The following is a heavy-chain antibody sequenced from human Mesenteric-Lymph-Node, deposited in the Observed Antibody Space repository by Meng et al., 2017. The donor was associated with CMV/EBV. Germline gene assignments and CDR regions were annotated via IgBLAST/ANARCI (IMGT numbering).Heavy chain of an antibody. CDR1: GFIFSSFW. D-gene: IGHD4-17*01. CDR3: ARGGDYGDYFDY. J-gene: IGHJ4*02. Sequence: GESLKISCAGSGFIFSSFWMSWVRQAPGKGLEWVANIKEDGSVTYYGDSVKGRFTISRDNARSSLHPQMNSLRAEDTAVYYCARGGDYGDYFDYWGQGTLVTVSS. V-gene: IGHV3-7*03. CDR2: IKEDGSVT.